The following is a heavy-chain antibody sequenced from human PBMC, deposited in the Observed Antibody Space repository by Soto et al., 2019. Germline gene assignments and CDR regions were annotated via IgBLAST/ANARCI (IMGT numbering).Heavy chain of an antibody. Sequence: TSETLSLTCTVSGGSISSGGYYWSWIRQHPGKGLEWIGYIYYSGSTYYNPSLKSRVTISVDTSKNQFSLKLSSVTAEDTAVYYCARDSLPPLEYGSGSYFDYWGQGTLVTVSS. J-gene: IGHJ4*02. D-gene: IGHD3-10*01. CDR1: GGSISSGGYY. CDR3: ARDSLPPLEYGSGSYFDY. CDR2: IYYSGST. V-gene: IGHV4-31*03.